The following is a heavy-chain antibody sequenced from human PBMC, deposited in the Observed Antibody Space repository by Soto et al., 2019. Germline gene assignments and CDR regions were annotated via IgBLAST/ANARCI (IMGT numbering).Heavy chain of an antibody. CDR2: IIRIFGTP. Sequence: QVQLVQSGAEVKKPGSSVKVSCKASGGTFSSYAINWVRQAPGQGLEWMGGIIRIFGTPDYAQRFQGRVTITADESTSTAYMELSSLRSEDTAVYYCARQGSNEYYYYGMDVWAKGPRSPSP. CDR3: ARQGSNEYYYYGMDV. J-gene: IGHJ6*02. D-gene: IGHD3-10*01. CDR1: GGTFSSYA. V-gene: IGHV1-69*12.